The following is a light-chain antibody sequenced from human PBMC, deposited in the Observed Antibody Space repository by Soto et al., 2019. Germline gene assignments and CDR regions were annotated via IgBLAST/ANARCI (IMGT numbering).Light chain of an antibody. CDR1: QSVSSNY. V-gene: IGKV3-20*01. Sequence: EIVLTQSPDTLSLSPEDRATVSCRASQSVSSNYLAWYQQKPGQAPRLLIYDASSRATDIPDRFSGSGSGTDFTLTISRLEPEDFAVYFCQHYGDSRSFGQGTKVEIK. CDR2: DAS. J-gene: IGKJ1*01. CDR3: QHYGDSRS.